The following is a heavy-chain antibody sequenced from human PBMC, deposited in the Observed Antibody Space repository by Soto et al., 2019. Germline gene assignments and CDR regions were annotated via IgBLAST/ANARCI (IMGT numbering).Heavy chain of an antibody. V-gene: IGHV5-10-1*01. Sequence: GESLKISCKGSGYSFTSYWISWVRQMPGKGLEWMGRIDPSDSYTNYSPSFQGHVTISADKSISTAYLQWSSLKASDTAMYYCARHLAVANDAFDIWGQGTMVTVSS. CDR3: ARHLAVANDAFDI. J-gene: IGHJ3*02. CDR1: GYSFTSYW. D-gene: IGHD6-19*01. CDR2: IDPSDSYT.